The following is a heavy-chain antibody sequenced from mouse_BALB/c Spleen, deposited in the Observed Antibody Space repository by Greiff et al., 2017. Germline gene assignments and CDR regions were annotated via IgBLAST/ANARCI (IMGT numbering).Heavy chain of an antibody. CDR2: INSNGGST. CDR3: AREAYYGNLYYFDY. J-gene: IGHJ2*01. D-gene: IGHD2-10*01. V-gene: IGHV5-6-3*01. CDR1: GFTFSSYG. Sequence: EVNVVESGGGLVQPGGSLKLSCAASGFTFSSYGMSWVRQTPDKRLELVATINSNGGSTYYPDSVKGRFTISRDNAKNTLYLQMSSLKSEDTAIYYCAREAYYGNLYYFDYWGRGTTLTVSS.